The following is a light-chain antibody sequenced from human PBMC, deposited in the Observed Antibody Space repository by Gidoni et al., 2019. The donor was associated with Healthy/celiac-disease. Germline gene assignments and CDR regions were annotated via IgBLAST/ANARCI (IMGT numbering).Light chain of an antibody. Sequence: EIVMTQSPATLSVSPGERAPLSCKASQSVSSNLAWYQQKPGLAPRLLIYCASTRATGIPARFRGSGSGTEFTLTISSLQSEDFAVYYCQQYNNWPRGTFGQGTKVDIK. J-gene: IGKJ1*01. CDR1: QSVSSN. CDR2: CAS. V-gene: IGKV3-15*01. CDR3: QQYNNWPRGT.